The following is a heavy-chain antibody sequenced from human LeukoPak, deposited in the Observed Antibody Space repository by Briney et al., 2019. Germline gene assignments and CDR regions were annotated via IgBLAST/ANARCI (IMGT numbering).Heavy chain of an antibody. CDR3: ARTYYDYVWGSYRDDY. CDR2: IYHSGST. D-gene: IGHD3-16*02. CDR1: GGSFSGYY. V-gene: IGHV4-34*01. Sequence: SETLSLTCAVYGGSFSGYYWSWIRQPPGKGLEWIGEIYHSGSTNYNPSLKSRVTISVDMSKNQFSLKVTSVTAADTAVYYCARTYYDYVWGSYRDDYWGQGTLVTVSS. J-gene: IGHJ4*02.